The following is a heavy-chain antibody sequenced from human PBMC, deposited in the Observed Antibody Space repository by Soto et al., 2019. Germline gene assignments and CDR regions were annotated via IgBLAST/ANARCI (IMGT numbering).Heavy chain of an antibody. V-gene: IGHV4-39*07. D-gene: IGHD3-16*02. CDR3: AREGRMHSGRDYVWGRYRDAFDI. CDR2: IYYSGST. J-gene: IGHJ3*02. CDR1: GGSISSSSYY. Sequence: SETLSLTCTVSGGSISSSSYYWGWIRQPPGKGLEWIGSIYYSGSTYYNPSLKSRVTIPVDTSKNQFSLKMSSGTAADTAVYYCAREGRMHSGRDYVWGRYRDAFDIWGQGTMVTVSS.